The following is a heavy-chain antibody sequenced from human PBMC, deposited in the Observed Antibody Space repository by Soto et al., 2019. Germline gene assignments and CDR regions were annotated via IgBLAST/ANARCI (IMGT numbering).Heavy chain of an antibody. CDR3: VKGRKPDHDDGLCAFDS. CDR1: GLTFRSYA. J-gene: IGHJ4*02. V-gene: IGHV3-23*01. CDR2: ISGGGGGT. D-gene: IGHD3-3*01. Sequence: GGSLRLSCVVSGLTFRSYAMSWVRQAPGKGLEWVSGISGGGGGTYYADSVKGRFTISRDPSTTTLFLDMYSLGAEDTAIYYCVKGRKPDHDDGLCAFDSWGQGVLVTVSS.